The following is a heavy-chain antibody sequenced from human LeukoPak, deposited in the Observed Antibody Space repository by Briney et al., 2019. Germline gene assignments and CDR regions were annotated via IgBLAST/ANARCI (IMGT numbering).Heavy chain of an antibody. CDR3: ARSVIYSSGSLDY. D-gene: IGHD3-22*01. J-gene: IGHJ4*02. Sequence: SETLSLTCTISGGSISSGGYYWSWIRQHPGKGLEWIGYIYYSGSTYYNPSLKSRVTISVDTSKNQFSLKLSSVTAADTAVYYCARSVIYSSGSLDYWGQGTLVTVSS. V-gene: IGHV4-31*03. CDR1: GGSISSGGYY. CDR2: IYYSGST.